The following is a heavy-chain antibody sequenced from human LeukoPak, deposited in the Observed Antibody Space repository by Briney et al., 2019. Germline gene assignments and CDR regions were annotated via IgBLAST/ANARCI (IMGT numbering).Heavy chain of an antibody. J-gene: IGHJ4*02. CDR3: ARLRGYSYVDDY. D-gene: IGHD5-18*01. Sequence: SVKVSCKASGGTFSSYAISWVRQAPGQGLEWMGGIIPIFGTANYAQKFQGRVTITADKSTSTAYMELSSLRSEDTAVYYCARLRGYSYVDDYWGQGTLSPSPQ. CDR1: GGTFSSYA. V-gene: IGHV1-69*06. CDR2: IIPIFGTA.